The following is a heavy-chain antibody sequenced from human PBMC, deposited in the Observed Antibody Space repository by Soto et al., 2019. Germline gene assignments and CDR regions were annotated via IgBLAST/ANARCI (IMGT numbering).Heavy chain of an antibody. V-gene: IGHV3-20*04. CDR1: GFNFDYYG. CDR3: ARATFLYYDSSGYYWPPGY. J-gene: IGHJ4*02. D-gene: IGHD3-22*01. Sequence: GGPLRLSCAASGFNFDYYGVSWVRQAPGKGLEWVSGINWNGGSTGYADSEKGRFTISRDNAKNSLYLQMNSLRAEDTALYYCARATFLYYDSSGYYWPPGYWGQGTLVTVSS. CDR2: INWNGGST.